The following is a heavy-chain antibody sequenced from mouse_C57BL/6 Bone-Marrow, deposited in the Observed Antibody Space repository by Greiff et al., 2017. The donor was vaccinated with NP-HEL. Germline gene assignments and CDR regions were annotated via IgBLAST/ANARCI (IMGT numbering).Heavy chain of an antibody. D-gene: IGHD2-4*01. CDR1: GFSLTSYG. Sequence: VKLMESGPGLVQPSQSLSITCTVSGFSLTSYGVHWVRQSPGKGLEWLGVIWSGGSTDYNAAFISRLSISKDNSKSQVFFKMNSLQADDTAIYYCARKGYDYDKAWFAYWGQGTLVTVSA. V-gene: IGHV2-2*01. J-gene: IGHJ3*01. CDR2: IWSGGST. CDR3: ARKGYDYDKAWFAY.